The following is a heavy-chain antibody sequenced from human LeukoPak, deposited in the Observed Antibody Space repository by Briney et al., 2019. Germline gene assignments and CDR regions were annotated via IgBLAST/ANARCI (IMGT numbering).Heavy chain of an antibody. V-gene: IGHV4-61*02. J-gene: IGHJ6*03. Sequence: PSETLSLTCTVSCGAISSSSYYWSWIRQPAGKGLEWIGRIYTSGSTNYNPSLKSRVTISVDTSKNQFSLKLSSVTAADTAVYYCARTYYDFWSGQRFFYYYMDVWVKGTTVTVSS. D-gene: IGHD3-3*01. CDR2: IYTSGST. CDR1: CGAISSSSYY. CDR3: ARTYYDFWSGQRFFYYYMDV.